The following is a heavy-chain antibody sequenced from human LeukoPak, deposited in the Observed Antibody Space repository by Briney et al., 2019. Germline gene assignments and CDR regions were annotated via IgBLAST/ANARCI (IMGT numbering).Heavy chain of an antibody. D-gene: IGHD2-15*01. CDR2: INHSGST. CDR3: ARGADCSGGSCELDY. CDR1: GGSFSGYY. J-gene: IGHJ4*02. V-gene: IGHV4-34*01. Sequence: SETLSLTCAVYGGSFSGYYLSWIRQPPGKGLEWIGEINHSGSTNYNPSLQSRVAISVDTSKNQFSLKLSSVTAADTAVYYCARGADCSGGSCELDYWGQGTLVTVSS.